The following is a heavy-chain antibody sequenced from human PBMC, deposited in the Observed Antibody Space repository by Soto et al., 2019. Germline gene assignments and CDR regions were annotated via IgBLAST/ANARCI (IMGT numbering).Heavy chain of an antibody. V-gene: IGHV1-69*13. Sequence: SVXVSFKSSLGTFNSYAIMCFLQAPGQGLEWMGGIIPIFGTANYAQKFQGRVTITADESTSTAYMELSSLRSEDTAVYYCARDPGELEPFDHWGQGTLVTVSS. CDR2: IIPIFGTA. J-gene: IGHJ4*02. D-gene: IGHD1-26*01. CDR1: LGTFNSYA. CDR3: ARDPGELEPFDH.